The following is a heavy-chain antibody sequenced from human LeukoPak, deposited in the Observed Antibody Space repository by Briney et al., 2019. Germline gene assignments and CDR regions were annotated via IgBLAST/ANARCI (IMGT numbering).Heavy chain of an antibody. D-gene: IGHD3-9*01. CDR2: IKQDGSQK. Sequence: GGSLRLSCAGSGFTFNAYWMTWVRQPPGKGLEWVANIKQDGSQKYYVDSVKGRFTISRDNAKNSVYLQMNRLRAEDAAVYYCARDLSQHFDWLLSGDTWGQGTLVTVSS. CDR3: ARDLSQHFDWLLSGDT. V-gene: IGHV3-7*04. J-gene: IGHJ5*02. CDR1: GFTFNAYW.